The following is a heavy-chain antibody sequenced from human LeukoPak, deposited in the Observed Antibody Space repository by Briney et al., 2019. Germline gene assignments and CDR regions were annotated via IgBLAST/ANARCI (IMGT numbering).Heavy chain of an antibody. D-gene: IGHD3-22*01. Sequence: GTSVKVSCKASGFTFTSSAMQWVRQARGQRLEWIGWIVVGSGNTNYAQKFQERVTITRDMSTSTAYMELSSLRSEDTAVYYCAAGYDSSGYYFVNYRGEGTLVTVSS. CDR2: IVVGSGNT. CDR3: AAGYDSSGYYFVNY. J-gene: IGHJ4*02. CDR1: GFTFTSSA. V-gene: IGHV1-58*02.